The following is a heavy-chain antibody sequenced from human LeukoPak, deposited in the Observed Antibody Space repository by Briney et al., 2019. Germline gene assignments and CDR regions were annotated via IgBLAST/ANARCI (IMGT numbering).Heavy chain of an antibody. D-gene: IGHD3-22*01. Sequence: PSETLSLTCTVSGGSISSYYWSWIRQPPGKGLEWIGYIYYSGSTNYNPSLKSRVTISVDTSKNQFSLKLSSVTAADTAVYYCARQPTRYYYDSSGYYGMDVWGQGTTVTVSS. CDR3: ARQPTRYYYDSSGYYGMDV. CDR1: GGSISSYY. J-gene: IGHJ6*02. CDR2: IYYSGST. V-gene: IGHV4-59*08.